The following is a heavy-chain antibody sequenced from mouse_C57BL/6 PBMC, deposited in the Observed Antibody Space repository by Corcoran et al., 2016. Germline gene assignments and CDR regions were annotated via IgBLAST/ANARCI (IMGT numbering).Heavy chain of an antibody. CDR3: ARASLAY. CDR1: GYTFTDYY. CDR2: INPNNGGT. V-gene: IGHV1-26*01. Sequence: EVQLQQSGPELVKPGASVKISCKASGYTFTDYYMNWVKQSHGKSLEWIGDINPNNGGTSYNQKFKGKATWTVDKSSSTAYMELSSLTSEDSAVYYCARASLAYWGQGTLVTVSA. J-gene: IGHJ3*01.